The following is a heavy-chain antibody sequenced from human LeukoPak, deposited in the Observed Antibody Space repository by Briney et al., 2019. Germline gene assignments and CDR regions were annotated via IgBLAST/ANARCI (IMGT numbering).Heavy chain of an antibody. Sequence: GGSLRLSCAASGFTFSNAWMGWVRQAPGKGLEWVGRIKSKTDGGATDYAAPVKGRFTISRDDSKNTLYLQMNSLRTEDTAVYYCVCSPQPWVDYWGQGTLVPVYS. D-gene: IGHD2-15*01. J-gene: IGHJ4*02. CDR3: VCSPQPWVDY. CDR1: GFTFSNAW. V-gene: IGHV3-15*01. CDR2: IKSKTDGGAT.